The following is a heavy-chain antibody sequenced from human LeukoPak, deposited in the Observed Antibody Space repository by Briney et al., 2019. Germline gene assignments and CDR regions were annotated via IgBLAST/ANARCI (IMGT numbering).Heavy chain of an antibody. Sequence: SVKVSCKASGGTFSSYAISWVRQAPGQGLEWMGRITPILGIANYAQKFQGRVTITADKSTSTAYMELSSLRSEDTAVYYCAKGYSSSWPPDYWGQGTLVTVSS. J-gene: IGHJ4*02. D-gene: IGHD6-13*01. CDR2: ITPILGIA. CDR3: AKGYSSSWPPDY. CDR1: GGTFSSYA. V-gene: IGHV1-69*04.